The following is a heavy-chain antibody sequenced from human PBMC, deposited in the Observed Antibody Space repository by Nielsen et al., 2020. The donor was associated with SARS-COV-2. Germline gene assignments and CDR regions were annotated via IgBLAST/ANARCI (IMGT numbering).Heavy chain of an antibody. D-gene: IGHD3/OR15-3a*01. CDR3: ARARATIFGLVMSYGMDV. CDR2: INPYSGGT. V-gene: IGHV1-2*06. Sequence: ASVKASCKASGYTFTDYYIHWVRQAPGQGLERMGRINPYSGGTNYAQKFQGTVTMTRDASISTVYMELTSDDTAVYYCARARATIFGLVMSYGMDVWGQGTTVAVSS. CDR1: GYTFTDYY. J-gene: IGHJ6*02.